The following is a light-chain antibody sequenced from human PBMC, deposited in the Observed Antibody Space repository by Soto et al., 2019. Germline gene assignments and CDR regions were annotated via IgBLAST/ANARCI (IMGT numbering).Light chain of an antibody. CDR3: QQYNSYSPIT. V-gene: IGKV1-5*01. Sequence: DIQMTQSPSTLSASLVYRFTITCLASQSISSWLAWYQQKPGKAPKLLIYDASSLESGVPSRFSGSGSGTEFTLTISSLQPDDFATYYCQQYNSYSPITFGQGTRLEIK. CDR2: DAS. CDR1: QSISSW. J-gene: IGKJ5*01.